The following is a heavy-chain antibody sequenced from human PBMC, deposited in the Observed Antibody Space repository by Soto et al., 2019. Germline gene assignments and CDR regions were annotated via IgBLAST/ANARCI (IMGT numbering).Heavy chain of an antibody. D-gene: IGHD2-15*01. J-gene: IGHJ6*03. Sequence: SETLSLTCAVCGGSFSGYYWSWIRQPPGKGLEWIGEINHSGSTNYNPSLKSRVTISVDTSKNQFSLKLSSVTAADTAVYYCARGLGDCSGGSCYSAHYYYYYMDVWGKGTTVTVSS. CDR3: ARGLGDCSGGSCYSAHYYYYYMDV. CDR1: GGSFSGYY. V-gene: IGHV4-34*01. CDR2: INHSGST.